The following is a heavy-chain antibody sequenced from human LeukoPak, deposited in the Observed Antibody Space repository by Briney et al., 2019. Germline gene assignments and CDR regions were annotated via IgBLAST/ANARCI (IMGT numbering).Heavy chain of an antibody. CDR1: GYTFTRYY. J-gene: IGHJ6*02. CDR2: INPNSGGT. V-gene: IGHV1-2*02. CDR3: AREQMVRGVVCGSGRAPYYYYGMDV. D-gene: IGHD3-10*01. Sequence: ASVKVSCKASGYTFTRYYMHWVRQAPGQGLEWMGGINPNSGGTNYAQKFQGRVTMIKDTSISTAYMELSRLRSDDTAVYYCAREQMVRGVVCGSGRAPYYYYGMDVWGQGTTVTVSS.